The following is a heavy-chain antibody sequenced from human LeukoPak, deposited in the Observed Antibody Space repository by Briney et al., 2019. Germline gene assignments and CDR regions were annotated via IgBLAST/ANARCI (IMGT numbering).Heavy chain of an antibody. D-gene: IGHD1-1*01. CDR2: IYYSGST. CDR3: ARHGTTGTNLNWFDP. V-gene: IGHV4-61*01. J-gene: IGHJ5*02. Sequence: PSETLSLTCTVSGGSVSSGSYYWSWXRQPPXKGLEWIGNIYYSGSTNYNPSLKSRVTISVDTSKNQFSLKLSSVTAADTAVYYCARHGTTGTNLNWFDPWGQGTLVTVSS. CDR1: GGSVSSGSYY.